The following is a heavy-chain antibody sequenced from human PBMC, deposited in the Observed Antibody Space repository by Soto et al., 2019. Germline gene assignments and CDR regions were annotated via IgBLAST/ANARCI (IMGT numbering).Heavy chain of an antibody. D-gene: IGHD2-15*01. V-gene: IGHV3-23*01. Sequence: GGSLRLSCAASGFTFSSYAMSWVRQAPGKGLEWVSAISGSGGSTYYADSVKGRFTISRDNSKNTLYLQMNSLRAEDTAVYYCAKGGWGCSGGSCYFAFDIWGQGTMVTVSS. CDR1: GFTFSSYA. CDR3: AKGGWGCSGGSCYFAFDI. J-gene: IGHJ3*02. CDR2: ISGSGGST.